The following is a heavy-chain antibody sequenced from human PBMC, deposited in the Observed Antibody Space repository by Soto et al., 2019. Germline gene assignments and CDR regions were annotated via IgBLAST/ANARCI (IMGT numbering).Heavy chain of an antibody. CDR1: GGSISSGDYY. CDR3: ARDHWALGCGHGY. D-gene: IGHD3-16*01. V-gene: IGHV4-30-4*01. J-gene: IGHJ4*02. Sequence: SETLSLTCTVSGGSISSGDYYWSWIRQPPGKGLEWIGYIYYSGSTYYNPSLKSRVTISVDTSKNQFSLKLSSVTAADTAVYYCARDHWALGCGHGYWGQGTLVTVSS. CDR2: IYYSGST.